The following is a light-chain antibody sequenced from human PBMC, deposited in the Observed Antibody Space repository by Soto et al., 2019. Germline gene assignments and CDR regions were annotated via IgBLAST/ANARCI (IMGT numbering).Light chain of an antibody. CDR3: AAWDDSLNGRV. V-gene: IGLV1-44*01. CDR1: NSNIGSKT. J-gene: IGLJ3*02. CDR2: GDN. Sequence: QPVLTQPPSASGTPGQRVTISCSGSNSNIGSKTVTWYQQLPGTAPKLLVYGDNQRPSGVPDRFSGSKSGTSASLAISGLQSEDEADYCCAAWDDSLNGRVFGGGTKLTVL.